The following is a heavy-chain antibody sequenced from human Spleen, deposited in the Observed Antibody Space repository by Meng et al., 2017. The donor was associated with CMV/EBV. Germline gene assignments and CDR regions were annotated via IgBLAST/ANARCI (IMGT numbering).Heavy chain of an antibody. CDR3: ARVRGYSSVLDAFDI. Sequence: GGSLRLSCAVSGFTFSTYTMNWLRQAPGKGLEWVSCIGSGTSHIYYADSVKGRFTISRDNAKNTLYLQMNSLRAEDTAVYYCARVRGYSSVLDAFDIWGQGTMVTVSS. CDR1: GFTFSTYT. V-gene: IGHV3-21*01. J-gene: IGHJ3*02. D-gene: IGHD6-25*01. CDR2: IGSGTSHI.